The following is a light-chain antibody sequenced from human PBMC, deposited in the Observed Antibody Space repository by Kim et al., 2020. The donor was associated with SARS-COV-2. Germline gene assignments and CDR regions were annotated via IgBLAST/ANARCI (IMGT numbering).Light chain of an antibody. Sequence: SYELTQPPSVSVFPGQTASVSCSGDKLGNKYASWYQQKPGQSPLLLIYQDQKRPSQIPARFSGSNSGNTATLTITGTQAIDEGDYYCQTRASDSAIFGTG. J-gene: IGLJ1*01. V-gene: IGLV3-1*01. CDR1: KLGNKY. CDR3: QTRASDSAI. CDR2: QDQ.